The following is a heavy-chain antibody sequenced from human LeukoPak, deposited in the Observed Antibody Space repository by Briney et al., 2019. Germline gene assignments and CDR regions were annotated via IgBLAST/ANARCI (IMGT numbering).Heavy chain of an antibody. J-gene: IGHJ4*02. CDR1: GFTFSSYG. Sequence: GGSLRLSCAASGFTFSSYGMHWVRQAPGKGLEWVAFIRYDGSNKYYADSVKGRFTISRDNSKNTLYLQMNSLRAEDTAVYYCAKDRLLWFGGLLYGYFDYWGQGTLVTVSS. CDR3: AKDRLLWFGGLLYGYFDY. D-gene: IGHD3-10*01. V-gene: IGHV3-30*02. CDR2: IRYDGSNK.